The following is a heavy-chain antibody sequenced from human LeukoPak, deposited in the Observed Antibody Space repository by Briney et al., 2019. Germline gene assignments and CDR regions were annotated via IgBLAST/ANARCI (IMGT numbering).Heavy chain of an antibody. Sequence: PSETLSLTCAVQGASLRGSYWSWIRQPPGKGLQWIGQIDHSGSTHSIPSLKSRVTISLDMSQSQVSLKVNSVTAADTAVYFCARGGNGWYFDLWGRGTLVTVSS. CDR1: GASLRGSY. V-gene: IGHV4-34*01. CDR2: IDHSGST. D-gene: IGHD1-14*01. CDR3: ARGGNGWYFDL. J-gene: IGHJ2*01.